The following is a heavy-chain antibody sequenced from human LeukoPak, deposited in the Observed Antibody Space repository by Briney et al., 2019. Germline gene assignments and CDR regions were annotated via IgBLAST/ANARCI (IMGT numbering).Heavy chain of an antibody. CDR1: GFTFGDYA. V-gene: IGHV3-49*04. Sequence: QPGRSLRLSCTASGFTFGDYAMSWVRQAPGKGLEWVGFIRSKAYGGTTEYAASVKGRFTISRDDSKSIAYLQMNSLKTEDTAVYYCTTDPPKYWGQGTLVTVSS. CDR3: TTDPPKY. J-gene: IGHJ4*02. CDR2: IRSKAYGGTT.